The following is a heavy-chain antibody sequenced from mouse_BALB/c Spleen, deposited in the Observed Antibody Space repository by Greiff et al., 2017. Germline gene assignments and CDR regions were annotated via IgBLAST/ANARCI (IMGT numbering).Heavy chain of an antibody. CDR3: ARSSYFDY. J-gene: IGHJ2*01. V-gene: IGHV5-9-1*01. CDR1: GFTFSSYA. Sequence: EVKLVESGGGLVKPGGSLKLSCAASGFTFSSYAMSWVRQTPVKRLEWVATISSGGSYTYYPDSVKGRFTISRDNAENTLYLQMSSLRSEDTAMYYCARSSYFDYWGQGTTLTVSS. CDR2: ISSGGSYT.